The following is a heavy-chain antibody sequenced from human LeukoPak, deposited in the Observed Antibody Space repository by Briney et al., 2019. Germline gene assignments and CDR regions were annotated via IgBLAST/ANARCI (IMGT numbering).Heavy chain of an antibody. V-gene: IGHV2-70*11. D-gene: IGHD3-22*01. CDR3: ARMRTYYDGSGYYFDY. J-gene: IGHJ4*02. CDR2: IDWDDDK. CDR1: GFSLSTSGMC. Sequence: SGPALVKPTQTVTLTCSFSGFSLSTSGMCVGWIRQPPGKALEWLARIDWDDDKYYTTSLKTRLTISRDTSKNQVVLTMANMDSVDTATYYCARMRTYYDGSGYYFDYWGQGTLVTVSS.